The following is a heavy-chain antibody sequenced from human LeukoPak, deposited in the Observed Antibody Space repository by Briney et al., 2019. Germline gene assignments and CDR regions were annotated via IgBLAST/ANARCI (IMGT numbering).Heavy chain of an antibody. Sequence: SDTLLLTCAVFGGSFSGYYWSWLRQPPGKGLDWIGEINHSGSTNYNPSLKSRVTISVDTSKNQFSLKLSSVTAADTAVYYCARYYYGSGSYYRLGFYDYWGQGTLVTVSS. CDR2: INHSGST. CDR1: GGSFSGYY. V-gene: IGHV4-34*01. D-gene: IGHD3-10*01. J-gene: IGHJ4*02. CDR3: ARYYYGSGSYYRLGFYDY.